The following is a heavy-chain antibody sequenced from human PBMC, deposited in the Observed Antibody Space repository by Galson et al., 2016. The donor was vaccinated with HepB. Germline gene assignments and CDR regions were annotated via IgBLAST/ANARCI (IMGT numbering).Heavy chain of an antibody. V-gene: IGHV4-59*01. CDR3: ARDARNSAIDYFDY. J-gene: IGHJ4*02. D-gene: IGHD5-18*01. Sequence: SETLSLTCTVSGDSISPYYWSWIRQPPGKGLEWIAYIYYTGNTNHNPSLKSRVTISLDTSKNQFSLKLSSVTAADTAVYYCARDARNSAIDYFDYWGQGTLVTVSS. CDR1: GDSISPYY. CDR2: IYYTGNT.